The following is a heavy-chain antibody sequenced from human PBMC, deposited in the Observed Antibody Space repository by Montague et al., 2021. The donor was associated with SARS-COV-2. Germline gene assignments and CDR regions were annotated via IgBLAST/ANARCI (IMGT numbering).Heavy chain of an antibody. Sequence: SETLSLTCAVYRGSVKSYYWTWIRQAPGKGLAWIGEINHSGTTSYNPSLKSRVIMSVDTSKRQFSLRLNSVSAADTAVYFCARGRRVQGSIRYFVSVSAGVLDIWAPGSLVIVS. J-gene: IGHJ3*02. V-gene: IGHV4-34*01. CDR3: ARGRRVQGSIRYFVSVSAGVLDI. D-gene: IGHD2/OR15-2a*01. CDR2: INHSGTT. CDR1: RGSVKSYY.